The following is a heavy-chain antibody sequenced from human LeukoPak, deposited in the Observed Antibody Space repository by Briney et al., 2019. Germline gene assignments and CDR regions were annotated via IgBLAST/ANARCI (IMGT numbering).Heavy chain of an antibody. CDR1: GVSISSSSYY. J-gene: IGHJ4*02. CDR3: ARIRMTGGYDGVIDY. Sequence: TPSETLSLTCTVSGVSISSSSYYWGWIRQPPGKGLEWIGSIYYSGSTYYNPSLKSRVTISVDTSKNQFSLKLSSVTAADTAVYYCARIRMTGGYDGVIDYWGQGTLVTVSS. V-gene: IGHV4-39*01. CDR2: IYYSGST. D-gene: IGHD5-12*01.